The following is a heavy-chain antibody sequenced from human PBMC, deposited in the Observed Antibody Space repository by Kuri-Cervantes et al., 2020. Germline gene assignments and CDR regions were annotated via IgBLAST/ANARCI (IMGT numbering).Heavy chain of an antibody. CDR3: ARDFSGWPDY. CDR2: ISAYNGNT. J-gene: IGHJ4*02. Sequence: ASVKVSCKASGYIFTSYGISWVRQAPGQGLEWMGWISAYNGNTNSAQKLQGRVTMTTDTSKSTAYMELRSLRSGDTAVYYCARDFSGWPDYWGQGTLVTVSS. D-gene: IGHD6-19*01. V-gene: IGHV1-18*01. CDR1: GYIFTSYG.